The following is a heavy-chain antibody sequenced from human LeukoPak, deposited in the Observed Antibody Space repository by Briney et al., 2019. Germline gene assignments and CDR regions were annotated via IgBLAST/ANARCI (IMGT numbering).Heavy chain of an antibody. CDR3: ARMRTGGSCYSGRCYYYMDV. V-gene: IGHV3-11*04. J-gene: IGHJ6*03. CDR1: GFTFSDYY. CDR2: ISSSGSTI. Sequence: GGSLRLSCAASGFTFSDYYMSWIRQAPGKGLEWVSYISSSGSTIYYADSVKGRFTISRDNAKNSLYLQMNSLRAEDTAVYYCARMRTGGSCYSGRCYYYMDVWGKGTTVTVSS. D-gene: IGHD2-15*01.